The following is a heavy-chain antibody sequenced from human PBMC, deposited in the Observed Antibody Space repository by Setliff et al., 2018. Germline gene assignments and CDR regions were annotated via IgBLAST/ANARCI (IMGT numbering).Heavy chain of an antibody. CDR2: INPNSGGT. D-gene: IGHD4-17*01. CDR3: ARADHLVTTTFDY. Sequence: ASVKVSCKASGYTFTGYYMHWVRQAPGQGLEWMGWINPNSGGTSDAQGYTGRFAFSLDTSDSTTYLDISTLKAEDTATYFCARADHLVTTTFDYWGQGTLVTVSS. V-gene: IGHV7-4-1*02. CDR1: GYTFTGYY. J-gene: IGHJ4*01.